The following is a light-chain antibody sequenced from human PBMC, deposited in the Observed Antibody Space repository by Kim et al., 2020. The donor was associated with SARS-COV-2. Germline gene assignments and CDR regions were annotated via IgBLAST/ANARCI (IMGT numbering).Light chain of an antibody. CDR3: LNDNSGPRS. V-gene: IGKV1-27*01. CDR2: SAA. CDR1: QAINNY. J-gene: IGKJ1*01. Sequence: DIQLTQSPSSLSASVGDRVTITCRASQAINNYLAWYHQKPGKLPKLLIHSAAALQSGVPTRFRGSGSGTDFTLTITSLQPEDVATYFCLNDNSGPRSFGQGTKVDIK.